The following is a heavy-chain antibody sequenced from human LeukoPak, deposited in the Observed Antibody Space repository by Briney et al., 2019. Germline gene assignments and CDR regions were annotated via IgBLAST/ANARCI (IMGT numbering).Heavy chain of an antibody. CDR2: IYHSGST. J-gene: IGHJ4*02. CDR1: GGSISSGGYS. D-gene: IGHD3-9*01. Sequence: SQTLSLTCAVSGGSISSGGYSWSWIRQPPGKGLEWIGYIYHSGSTYYNPSLKSRVTISVDRSKNQFSLKLSSVTAADTAVYYCARGTTGAYDILTGYYPGGDYFDYWGQGTLVTVSS. V-gene: IGHV4-30-2*01. CDR3: ARGTTGAYDILTGYYPGGDYFDY.